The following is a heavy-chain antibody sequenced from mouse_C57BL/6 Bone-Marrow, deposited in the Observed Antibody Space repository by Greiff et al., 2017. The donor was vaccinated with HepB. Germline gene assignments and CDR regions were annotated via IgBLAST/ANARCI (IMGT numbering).Heavy chain of an antibody. V-gene: IGHV5-6*01. J-gene: IGHJ4*01. CDR2: ISSGGSYT. CDR1: GFTFSSYG. Sequence: EVKLMESGGDLVKPGGSLKLSCAASGFTFSSYGMSWVRQTPDKRLEWVATISSGGSYTYYPDSVKGRCTISRDNAKNTLYLQMSSLKSEDTAMYYCASGGYAMDYWGKGTSVTVSS. CDR3: ASGGYAMDY.